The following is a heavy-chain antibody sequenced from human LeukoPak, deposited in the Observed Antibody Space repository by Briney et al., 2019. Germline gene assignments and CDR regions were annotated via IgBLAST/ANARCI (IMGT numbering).Heavy chain of an antibody. Sequence: SETLSLTCTVSGGSISSYYWSWIRQPAGKGLEWIGRIHTSGTTNYNPSLKSRVTMSVDTSKNQFSLKLSPVTAADTAVYYCARDTYYYDSSGYHRFDYWGQGTLVTVSS. CDR2: IHTSGTT. CDR3: ARDTYYYDSSGYHRFDY. D-gene: IGHD3-22*01. V-gene: IGHV4-4*07. CDR1: GGSISSYY. J-gene: IGHJ4*02.